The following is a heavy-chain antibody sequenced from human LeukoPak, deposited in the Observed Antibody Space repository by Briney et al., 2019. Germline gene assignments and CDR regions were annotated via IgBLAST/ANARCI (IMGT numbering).Heavy chain of an antibody. CDR3: ARGRADRYSSSWYMAFDI. D-gene: IGHD6-13*01. J-gene: IGHJ3*02. CDR2: IYYSGST. Sequence: TSETLSLTCIVSGGSIASSSYYWGWIRQPPGKGLEWIGYIYYSGSTNYNPSLKSRVTISVDTSKNQFSLKLSSVTAADTAVYYCARGRADRYSSSWYMAFDIWGQGTMVTVSS. CDR1: GGSIASSSYY. V-gene: IGHV4-61*05.